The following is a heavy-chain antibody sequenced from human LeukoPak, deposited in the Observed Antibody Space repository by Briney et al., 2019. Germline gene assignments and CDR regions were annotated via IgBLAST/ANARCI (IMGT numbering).Heavy chain of an antibody. J-gene: IGHJ4*02. D-gene: IGHD3-22*01. Sequence: PSETLFLTCTESGGSISSYYWSWIRQPPGRGLEWIGYIYYSGSTNYNPSLKSRVTISVDTSKNQFSLKLSSVTAADTAVYYCARASYSYDINGWVPFDYWGQGTLVTVSS. CDR3: ARASYSYDINGWVPFDY. CDR1: GGSISSYY. V-gene: IGHV4-59*01. CDR2: IYYSGST.